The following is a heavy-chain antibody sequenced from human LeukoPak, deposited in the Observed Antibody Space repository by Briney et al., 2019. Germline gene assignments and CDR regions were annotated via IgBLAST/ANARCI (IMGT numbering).Heavy chain of an antibody. V-gene: IGHV4-4*07. Sequence: SETLSLTCTVSGGSLSSYYWSWIRQPAGKGLEWIGRIYTSGSTNYNPSLKSRVTMSVDTSKNQFSLKLSSVTAADTAVYYCARTPTGPYYYYYGMDVWGQGTTVTVSS. CDR3: ARTPTGPYYYYYGMDV. CDR2: IYTSGST. J-gene: IGHJ6*02. CDR1: GGSLSSYY. D-gene: IGHD4-11*01.